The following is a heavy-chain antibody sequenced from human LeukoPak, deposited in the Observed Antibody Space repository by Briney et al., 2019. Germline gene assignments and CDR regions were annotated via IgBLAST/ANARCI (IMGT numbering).Heavy chain of an antibody. J-gene: IGHJ4*02. Sequence: GGSLRLSCAASGFTVSSNYMSWVRQAPGKGLEWVSVIYSGGSTYYADSVKGRFTISRDNSKNTLYLQMNSLRAEDTAVYYCARGDLAYCGGGCFGYWGQGTLVTVSS. V-gene: IGHV3-53*01. D-gene: IGHD2-21*02. CDR2: IYSGGST. CDR1: GFTVSSNY. CDR3: ARGDLAYCGGGCFGY.